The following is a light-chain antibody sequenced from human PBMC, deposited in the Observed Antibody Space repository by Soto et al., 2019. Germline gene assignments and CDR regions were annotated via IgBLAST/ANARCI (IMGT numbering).Light chain of an antibody. CDR2: GNS. CDR3: QSYDSSLSVV. J-gene: IGLJ2*01. Sequence: QSVLTQPPSVSGAPGQRVTISCTGSSSNIGAGYDVHWYQQLPGTAPKLLTYGNSNRPSGVPDRFSGSKSGTSASLAITGLQAEDAADYYCQSYDSSLSVVFGGGTK. CDR1: SSNIGAGYD. V-gene: IGLV1-40*01.